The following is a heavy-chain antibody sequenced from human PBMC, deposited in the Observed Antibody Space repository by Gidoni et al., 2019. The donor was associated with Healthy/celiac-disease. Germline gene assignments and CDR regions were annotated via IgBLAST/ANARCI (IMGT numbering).Heavy chain of an antibody. Sequence: QVQLVQSGAEVKKPGSSVKVSCKASGGTFSSYAISWVRQAPGQGLEWMGGIIPILGTANYAQKCQGRVTITADESTSTAYMELSSLRSEDTAVYYCAREGPRGYYDSSGYPRYYYYGMDVWGQGTTVTVSS. CDR3: AREGPRGYYDSSGYPRYYYYGMDV. J-gene: IGHJ6*02. CDR1: GGTFSSYA. V-gene: IGHV1-69*01. D-gene: IGHD3-22*01. CDR2: IIPILGTA.